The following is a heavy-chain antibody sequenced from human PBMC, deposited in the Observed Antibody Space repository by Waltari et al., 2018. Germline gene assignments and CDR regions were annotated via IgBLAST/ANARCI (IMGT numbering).Heavy chain of an antibody. V-gene: IGHV4-59*01. CDR3: ARDRDGDYFDY. CDR1: GGPIRSYY. CDR2: IYYSGST. J-gene: IGHJ4*02. D-gene: IGHD4-17*01. Sequence: QVQLQESGPGLVKPSETLSLTCPVSGGPIRSYYWRWIRQPPGKGLEWIGYIYYSGSTNYNPSLKSRVTISVDTSKNQFSLKLSSVTAADTAVYYCARDRDGDYFDYWGQGTLVTVSS.